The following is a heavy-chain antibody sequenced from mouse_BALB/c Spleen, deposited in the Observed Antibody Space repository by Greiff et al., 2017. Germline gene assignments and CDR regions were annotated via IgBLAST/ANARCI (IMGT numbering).Heavy chain of an antibody. CDR1: GFNIKDTY. CDR2: IDPANGNT. V-gene: IGHV14-3*02. J-gene: IGHJ1*01. CDR3: ARDYGDWYFDV. Sequence: DVKLQESGAELVKPGASVKLSCTASGFNIKDTYMHWVKQRPEQGLEWIGRIDPANGNTKYDPKFQGKATITADTSSNTAYLQLSSLTSEDTAVYYCARDYGDWYFDVWGAGTTVTVSS. D-gene: IGHD2-4*01.